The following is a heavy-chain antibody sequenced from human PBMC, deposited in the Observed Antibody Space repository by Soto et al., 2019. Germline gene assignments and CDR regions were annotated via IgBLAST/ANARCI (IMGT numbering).Heavy chain of an antibody. CDR2: INPNSRGT. D-gene: IGHD2-2*01. CDR1: GYTFTAYY. Sequence: ASVKVSCKASGYTFTAYYIHWVRQAPGQGLEWMGWINPNSRGTNYAQKFQGRVAMTRDTSISTAYMELSRLRSDDTAVYYCARLTVPLDIVVLPAASFDFWGQGALVTVSS. J-gene: IGHJ5*01. V-gene: IGHV1-2*02. CDR3: ARLTVPLDIVVLPAASFDF.